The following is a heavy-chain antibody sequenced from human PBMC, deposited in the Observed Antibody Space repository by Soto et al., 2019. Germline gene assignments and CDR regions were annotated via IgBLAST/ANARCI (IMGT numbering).Heavy chain of an antibody. CDR1: GFTFSSYA. V-gene: IGHV3-23*01. CDR3: AKDRDVLRFLEWLFVFDY. J-gene: IGHJ4*02. D-gene: IGHD3-3*01. CDR2: ISGSGGST. Sequence: PGGSLRLSCAASGFTFSSYAMSWVRQAPGKGLEWVSAISGSGGSTYYADSVKGRFTISRDNSKNTLYLQMNSLRAEDTAVYYCAKDRDVLRFLEWLFVFDYWGQGTLVTVSS.